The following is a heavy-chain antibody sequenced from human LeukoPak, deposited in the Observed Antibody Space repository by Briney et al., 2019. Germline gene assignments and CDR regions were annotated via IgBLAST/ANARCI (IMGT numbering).Heavy chain of an antibody. CDR2: TYPGGSDT. Sequence: GESLRISCKGSGYSFTSYWIAWVRQMPGKGLEWMGITYPGGSDTRYSPSFQGQVTISVDKSINTAYLQWSSLKASDTAMYYCARLYCSGGTCYMGVDYWGQGTLVTVSS. D-gene: IGHD2-15*01. CDR3: ARLYCSGGTCYMGVDY. CDR1: GYSFTSYW. J-gene: IGHJ4*02. V-gene: IGHV5-51*01.